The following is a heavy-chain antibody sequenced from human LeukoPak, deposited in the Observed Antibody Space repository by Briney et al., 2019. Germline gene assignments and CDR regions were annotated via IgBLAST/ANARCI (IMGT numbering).Heavy chain of an antibody. CDR3: AKGLFSSGWYLGY. Sequence: GGSLRLSCAVSGVTISTYSMHWVRQAPGKGLGRVAFIRYDGSDEYYADSVRGGFTISRDSSKSTLYLQMNSLRAEDTAVYYCAKGLFSSGWYLGYWGLGTLVTVSS. V-gene: IGHV3-30*02. J-gene: IGHJ4*02. CDR1: GVTISTYS. CDR2: IRYDGSDE. D-gene: IGHD6-19*01.